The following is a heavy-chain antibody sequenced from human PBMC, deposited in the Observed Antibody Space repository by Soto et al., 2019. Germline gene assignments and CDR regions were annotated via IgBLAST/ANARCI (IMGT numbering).Heavy chain of an antibody. CDR3: ARGDYDFWSGYDAFDI. V-gene: IGHV6-1*01. CDR2: TYYRSKWYN. D-gene: IGHD3-3*01. Sequence: PSQTLSLTCVISGDSVSSNSAAWNWIRQSPSRGLEWLGRTYYRSKWYNDYAVSVKSRITINPDTSKNQFSLQLNSVTPEDTAVYYCARGDYDFWSGYDAFDIWGQGTMVTVSS. J-gene: IGHJ3*02. CDR1: GDSVSSNSAA.